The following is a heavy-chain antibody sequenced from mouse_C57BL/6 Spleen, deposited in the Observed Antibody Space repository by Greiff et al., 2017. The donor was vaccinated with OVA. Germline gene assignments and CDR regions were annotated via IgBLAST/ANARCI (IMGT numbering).Heavy chain of an antibody. CDR1: GYTFTSYW. J-gene: IGHJ1*03. CDR2: IYPGSGST. CDR3: ARGGYGSSYVWYFDV. D-gene: IGHD1-1*01. Sequence: QVQLQQPGAELVKPGASVKMSCKASGYTFTSYWITWVKQRPGQGLEWIGDIYPGSGSTNYNEKFKSKATLTVDTSSSTAYMQLSSLTSEDSAVYYGARGGYGSSYVWYFDVWGTGTTVTVSS. V-gene: IGHV1-55*01.